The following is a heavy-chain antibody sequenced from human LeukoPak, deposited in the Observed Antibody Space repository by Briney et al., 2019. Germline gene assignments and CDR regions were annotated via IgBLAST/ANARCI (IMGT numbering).Heavy chain of an antibody. V-gene: IGHV1-2*02. J-gene: IGHJ3*02. CDR2: INPNSGGT. Sequence: ASVKVFCKASGYTFTGYYMHGVRQAPGQGLEWMGWINPNSGGTNYAQKFQGRVTMTRDTSISTAYMELSRLRSDDTAVYYCASRAAMIPPGVDIWGQGTMVTVSS. CDR3: ASRAAMIPPGVDI. D-gene: IGHD3-22*01. CDR1: GYTFTGYY.